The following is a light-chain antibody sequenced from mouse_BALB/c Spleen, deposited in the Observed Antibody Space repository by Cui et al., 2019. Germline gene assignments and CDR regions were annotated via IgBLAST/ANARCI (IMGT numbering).Light chain of an antibody. V-gene: IGKV6-25*01. Sequence: DIVMTQSHNFMSTSVGDRVSITCKASQDVSTAVAWYQQKPGQSPKLLIYWASTLHTGVPDRFTGSGSGTDYTLTISGVQAEDLARYYCQQHYITPWTFGGGTKLEIK. CDR1: QDVSTA. CDR2: WAS. J-gene: IGKJ1*01. CDR3: QQHYITPWT.